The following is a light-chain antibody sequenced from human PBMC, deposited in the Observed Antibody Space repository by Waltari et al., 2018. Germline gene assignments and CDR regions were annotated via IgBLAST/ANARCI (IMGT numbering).Light chain of an antibody. V-gene: IGLV2-8*01. CDR1: SRDVGGDNY. CDR3: TSHAGTNSV. J-gene: IGLJ3*02. CDR2: QVS. Sequence: QSALTQLPSASGSPGQSVTMSCTGTSRDVGGDNYVPWYQQHPGKAPKLLIYQVSKRPSGVTDRVSGSRSGNTASLTVSGLQAEDEAEYFCTSHAGTNSVFGGGTKLTVL.